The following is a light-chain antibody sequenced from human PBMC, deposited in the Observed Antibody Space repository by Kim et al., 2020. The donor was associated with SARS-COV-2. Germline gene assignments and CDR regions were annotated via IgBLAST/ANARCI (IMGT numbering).Light chain of an antibody. V-gene: IGKV1-33*01. J-gene: IGKJ1*01. Sequence: DIQMTQSPSSLSASVGDIVTITCQASQDISNYLNWYQQKPGKAPKLLIYDASNLETGVPSRFSGSGSGTDFTFTISSLQPEDIATYYCQQYDNLPPGTFGQGTKVDIK. CDR2: DAS. CDR1: QDISNY. CDR3: QQYDNLPPGT.